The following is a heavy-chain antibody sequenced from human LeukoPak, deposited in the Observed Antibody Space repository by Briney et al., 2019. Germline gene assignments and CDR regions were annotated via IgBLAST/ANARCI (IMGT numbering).Heavy chain of an antibody. Sequence: SETLSLTCTVSGGSISSGNYYWSWLRQPAGSGLEWIGRISTSGSTNYNPSLKSRVTISVATSKNQLSLTLSSVTAADTAVYFCARHHYYYGSATYYTAIDSWGQGTLATVSS. D-gene: IGHD3-10*01. V-gene: IGHV4-61*02. CDR1: GGSISSGNYY. CDR2: ISTSGST. J-gene: IGHJ4*02. CDR3: ARHHYYYGSATYYTAIDS.